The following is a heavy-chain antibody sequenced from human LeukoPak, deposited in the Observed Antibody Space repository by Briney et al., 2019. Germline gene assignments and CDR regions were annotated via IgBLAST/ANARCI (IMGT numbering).Heavy chain of an antibody. Sequence: GASVKVSCKASGYTFTSYGISWVRQAPGQGLEWMGWISAYNGNTNYEQKLQGRVTMTTDTSTSTAYMELRSLRSDDTAVYYCARVCGGDCYSDFDYWGQGTLVTVSS. CDR2: ISAYNGNT. D-gene: IGHD2-21*02. V-gene: IGHV1-18*01. CDR1: GYTFTSYG. J-gene: IGHJ4*02. CDR3: ARVCGGDCYSDFDY.